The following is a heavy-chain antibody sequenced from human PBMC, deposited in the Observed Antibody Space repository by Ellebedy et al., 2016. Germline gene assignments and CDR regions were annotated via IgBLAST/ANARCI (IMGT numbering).Heavy chain of an antibody. CDR3: ARSGNWNYEPTWFDP. V-gene: IGHV3-72*01. J-gene: IGHJ5*02. CDR1: GFTLSIYW. D-gene: IGHD1-7*01. CDR2: VRDKVNSYTT. Sequence: GGSLRLSCAASGFTLSIYWMSWVRQAPGKGLEWVGRVRDKVNSYTTEYAASVKGRFTISRDDSKSSLFLQMSSLKTEDTAVYHCARSGNWNYEPTWFDPWGQGTRVTVSS.